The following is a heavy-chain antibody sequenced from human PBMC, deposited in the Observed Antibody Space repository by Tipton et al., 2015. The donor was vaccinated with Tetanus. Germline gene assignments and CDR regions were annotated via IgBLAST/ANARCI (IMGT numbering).Heavy chain of an antibody. V-gene: IGHV4-59*01. J-gene: IGHJ6*02. CDR2: IYYIGST. D-gene: IGHD3-16*01. CDR3: ASTVGHSGGYYYYYGMDV. CDR1: GGSISSYY. Sequence: LRLSCTVSGGSISSYYWSWIRQPPGKGLEWIGYIYYIGSTNYNPSLKSRVNISVDTSKNQFSLKLSSVTAADTAVYYCASTVGHSGGYYYYYGMDVWGQGTTVTVSS.